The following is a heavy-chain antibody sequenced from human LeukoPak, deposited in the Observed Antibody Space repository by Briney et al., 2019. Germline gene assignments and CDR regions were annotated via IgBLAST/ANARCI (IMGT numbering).Heavy chain of an antibody. CDR2: ILHSGDT. V-gene: IGHV4-4*02. Sequence: PSGTLSLTCAVSGGSISRSNWWSWVRQPPGKGLEWIGDILHSGDTNYNASLRSRLTIPLDKSRNQFSLQLSSVTAADTAEYYCAGYNIPYTFEFWGPGTVVTVSS. CDR1: GGSISRSNW. J-gene: IGHJ4*02. CDR3: AGYNIPYTFEF. D-gene: IGHD1-14*01.